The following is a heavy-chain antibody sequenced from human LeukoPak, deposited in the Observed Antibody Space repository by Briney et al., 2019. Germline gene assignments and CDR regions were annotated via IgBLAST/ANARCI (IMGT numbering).Heavy chain of an antibody. D-gene: IGHD4-17*01. Sequence: SETLSLTCTVSGGSISSSSYYWGWIRQPPGKELEWIGSIYYSGSTYYNPSLKSRVTISVDTSKNQFSLKLSSVTAADTAVYYCAKTTPGAFDIWGQGTMVTVSS. CDR3: AKTTPGAFDI. J-gene: IGHJ3*02. CDR1: GGSISSSSYY. CDR2: IYYSGST. V-gene: IGHV4-39*01.